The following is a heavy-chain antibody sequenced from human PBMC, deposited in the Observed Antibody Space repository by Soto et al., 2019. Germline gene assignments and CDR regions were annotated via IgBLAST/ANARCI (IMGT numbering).Heavy chain of an antibody. Sequence: GGPLSLSVEAAGFTFSAYGRHWVGQAHGKGLEWVAAISHDGTNKNYGDSVKGRFTISRDNSKKTLYLQMNSLRPEDTALYYCAKDEYYYSRSGYYIFDSWGQGTLVTVSS. CDR1: GFTFSAYG. CDR3: AKDEYYYSRSGYYIFDS. V-gene: IGHV3-30*18. D-gene: IGHD3-22*01. J-gene: IGHJ4*02. CDR2: ISHDGTNK.